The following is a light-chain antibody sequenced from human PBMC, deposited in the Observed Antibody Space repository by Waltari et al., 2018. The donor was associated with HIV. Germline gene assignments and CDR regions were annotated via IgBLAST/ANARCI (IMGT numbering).Light chain of an antibody. CDR1: RSDVGGYNY. Sequence: QSALTQPASVSGSPGQSITISCTGTRSDVGGYNYVSWYQQHPDRAPKLIIYEVSNRPSGVSNRFSGSKSGNTASLTISGLQAEDEADYYCTSYTSSSPCVFGTGTKVTVL. J-gene: IGLJ1*01. CDR3: TSYTSSSPCV. V-gene: IGLV2-14*01. CDR2: EVS.